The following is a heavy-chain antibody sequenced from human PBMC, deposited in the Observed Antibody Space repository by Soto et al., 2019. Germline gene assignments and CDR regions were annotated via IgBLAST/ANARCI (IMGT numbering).Heavy chain of an antibody. CDR1: GGSISTYY. V-gene: IGHV4-59*01. CDR2: IYDSGST. J-gene: IGHJ4*02. D-gene: IGHD3-3*01. Sequence: SETLSLTCTVSGGSISTYYWSWIRQPPGKGLEWIGYIYDSGSTDYNPSLKSRVTISVDTSKNQFSLKLSSVTAADTAVYYCARGSRITIFGVVIKSSATNIDYWGQGTLVTVSS. CDR3: ARGSRITIFGVVIKSSATNIDY.